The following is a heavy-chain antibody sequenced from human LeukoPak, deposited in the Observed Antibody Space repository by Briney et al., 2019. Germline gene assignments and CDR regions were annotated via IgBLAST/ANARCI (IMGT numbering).Heavy chain of an antibody. D-gene: IGHD6-6*01. Sequence: PSETLSLTCTVSGXSIGSSYYYWGWIRQPPGRGLEWIGSIYYSGSTYYNPSLKSRVTISEDTSKNQLSLKLNSVTAAGTAVYYCARHRIAARGSFDYWGQGTLVTVSS. V-gene: IGHV4-39*01. J-gene: IGHJ4*02. CDR1: GXSIGSSYYY. CDR3: ARHRIAARGSFDY. CDR2: IYYSGST.